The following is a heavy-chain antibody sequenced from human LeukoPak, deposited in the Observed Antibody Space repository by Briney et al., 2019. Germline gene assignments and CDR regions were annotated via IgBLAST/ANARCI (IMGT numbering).Heavy chain of an antibody. CDR2: IYYSGST. V-gene: IGHV4-59*02. Sequence: SETLSLTCTVSGGSVSSYYWNWIRQPPGKGLEWIGYIYYSGSTDYNPSLKSRVTISVDTSKNHFSLKLSSVTAADTAVYFCARRSGISGWPYDYWGQGTLVTVSS. J-gene: IGHJ4*02. D-gene: IGHD6-19*01. CDR3: ARRSGISGWPYDY. CDR1: GGSVSSYY.